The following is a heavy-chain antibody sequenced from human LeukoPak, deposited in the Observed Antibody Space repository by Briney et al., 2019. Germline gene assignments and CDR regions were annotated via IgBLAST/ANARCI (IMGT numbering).Heavy chain of an antibody. D-gene: IGHD3-3*01. CDR3: ARDLQNYDFWSGYWKGYGMDV. J-gene: IGHJ6*02. V-gene: IGHV3-53*01. Sequence: PGGSLRLSCAASGFTVSSNYMSWVRQAPGKGLEWVSVNYSGGSTYYADSVKGRFTISRDNSKNTLYLQMNSLRAEDTAVYYCARDLQNYDFWSGYWKGYGMDVWGQGTTVTVSS. CDR1: GFTVSSNY. CDR2: NYSGGST.